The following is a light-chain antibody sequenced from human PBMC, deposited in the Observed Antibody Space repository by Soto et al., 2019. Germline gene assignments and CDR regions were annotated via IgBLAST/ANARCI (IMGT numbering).Light chain of an antibody. CDR3: QQDRSSPWT. V-gene: IGKV3-20*01. CDR1: QSVSSSY. CDR2: GAS. J-gene: IGKJ1*01. Sequence: EIVLTQSPATRSLSRGGGATGGCRASQSVSSSYVAWYQQKPGHAPRLLIYGASRGAGGIADWISGSGAATVIPPTISMQDPEDFAEYYQQQDRSSPWTFGQGTKVDI.